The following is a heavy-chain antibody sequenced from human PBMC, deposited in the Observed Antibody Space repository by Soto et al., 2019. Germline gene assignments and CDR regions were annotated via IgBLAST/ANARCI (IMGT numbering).Heavy chain of an antibody. CDR1: GFTFSSYG. CDR3: ARGKDDSSGYYVLFRVSYGMDV. J-gene: IGHJ6*02. CDR2: IWYDGSNK. D-gene: IGHD3-22*01. Sequence: GGSLILSCAASGFTFSSYGMHWVRQAPGKGLEWVAVIWYDGSNKYYADSVKGRFTISRDNSKNTLYLQMNSLRAEDTAVYYCARGKDDSSGYYVLFRVSYGMDVWGQGTTVTVSS. V-gene: IGHV3-33*01.